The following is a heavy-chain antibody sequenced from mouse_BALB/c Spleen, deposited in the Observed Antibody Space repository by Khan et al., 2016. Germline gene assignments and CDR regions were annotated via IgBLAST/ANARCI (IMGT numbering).Heavy chain of an antibody. Sequence: EVQRQESGPGLVKPSQSLSLTCTVTGYSITSDYAWNWIRQFPGNKLEWMGYISYSGSTSYNPSLKSRISITRDTSKNQFFLQLNSVTTEDTATYYCARAPPRWYFDVWGAGTTVTVSS. CDR2: ISYSGST. V-gene: IGHV3-2*02. CDR1: GYSITSDYA. CDR3: ARAPPRWYFDV. J-gene: IGHJ1*01.